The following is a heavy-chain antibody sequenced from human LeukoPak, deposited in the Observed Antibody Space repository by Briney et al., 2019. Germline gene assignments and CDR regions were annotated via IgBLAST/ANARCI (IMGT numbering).Heavy chain of an antibody. CDR2: IDWDDDK. CDR3: ARIPRGVGAPRGYYFDY. D-gene: IGHD1-26*01. Sequence: SGPALVKPTQTLTLTCTFSGFSLSTSGMCVSWIRQPPGKALEWLARIDWDDDKYYSTSLKTRLTIPKDTSKNQVVLTMTNMDPVDTATYYCARIPRGVGAPRGYYFDYWGQGTLVTVSS. CDR1: GFSLSTSGMC. V-gene: IGHV2-70*11. J-gene: IGHJ4*02.